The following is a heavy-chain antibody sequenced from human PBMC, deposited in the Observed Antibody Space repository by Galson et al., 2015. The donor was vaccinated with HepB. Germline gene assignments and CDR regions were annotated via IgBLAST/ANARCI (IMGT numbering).Heavy chain of an antibody. CDR2: ISSSSTI. CDR1: GFTFGSYS. Sequence: SLRLSCAASGFTFGSYSMNWVRQAPGKGLEWVSYISSSSTIYYADSVKGRFTISRDNAKNSLYLQMNSLRAEDTAVYYCARYSIVDRYFELWGRGTLVTVSS. J-gene: IGHJ2*01. V-gene: IGHV3-48*01. CDR3: ARYSIVDRYFEL. D-gene: IGHD1-26*01.